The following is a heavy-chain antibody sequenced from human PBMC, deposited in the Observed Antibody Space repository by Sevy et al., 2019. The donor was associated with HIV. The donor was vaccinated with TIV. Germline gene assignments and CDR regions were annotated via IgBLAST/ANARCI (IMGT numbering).Heavy chain of an antibody. Sequence: GGSLRLSCAASGFTFSSYGMHWVRQAPGKGLEWVAVIWYDGSNKYYADSVKGRLTISRDHSKNTLYLQMNSLRAEETAVYYRARDMFGAPDYCGTMNWGQGTLVTVSS. D-gene: IGHD3-10*02. CDR1: GFTFSSYG. CDR2: IWYDGSNK. J-gene: IGHJ4*02. CDR3: ARDMFGAPDYCGTMN. V-gene: IGHV3-33*01.